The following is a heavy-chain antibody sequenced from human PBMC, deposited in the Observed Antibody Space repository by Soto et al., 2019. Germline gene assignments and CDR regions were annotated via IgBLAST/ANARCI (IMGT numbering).Heavy chain of an antibody. V-gene: IGHV3-30*18. CDR3: AKDLLVATFPDY. J-gene: IGHJ4*02. D-gene: IGHD5-12*01. Sequence: GGSLRLSCAASGFTFSSYGMHWVRQAPGKGLEWVAVISYDGSNKYYADSVKGRFTISRDNSKSTLYLQMNSLRAEDTAVYYCAKDLLVATFPDYWGQGTLVTVSS. CDR2: ISYDGSNK. CDR1: GFTFSSYG.